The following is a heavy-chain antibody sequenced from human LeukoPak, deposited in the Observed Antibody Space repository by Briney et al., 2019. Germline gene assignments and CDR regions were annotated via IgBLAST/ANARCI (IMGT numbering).Heavy chain of an antibody. CDR2: ISYDGSNK. V-gene: IGHV3-30-3*01. Sequence: GGSLRLSCAASGFTFSSYAMHWVRQAPGKGLEWVAVISYDGSNKYYADSVKGRFTISRDNSKNTLYLQMNSLRAEDTAVYYCARDLRFLEWLLYSGFDYWGQGTLVTVSS. D-gene: IGHD3-3*01. CDR1: GFTFSSYA. J-gene: IGHJ4*02. CDR3: ARDLRFLEWLLYSGFDY.